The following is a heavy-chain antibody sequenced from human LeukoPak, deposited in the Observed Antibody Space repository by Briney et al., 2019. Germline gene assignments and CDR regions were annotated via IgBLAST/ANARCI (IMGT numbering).Heavy chain of an antibody. J-gene: IGHJ4*02. Sequence: GGSLRLSCAASGSMFSSYTINWVRQAPGKGLEWVSSISSISTYIYYADSVKGRFIISRDNAENSLYLQMNSLRAEDTAVYYCARARSSGWLGNWGQGTLVTVSS. V-gene: IGHV3-21*01. CDR3: ARARSSGWLGN. CDR1: GSMFSSYT. CDR2: ISSISTYI. D-gene: IGHD6-19*01.